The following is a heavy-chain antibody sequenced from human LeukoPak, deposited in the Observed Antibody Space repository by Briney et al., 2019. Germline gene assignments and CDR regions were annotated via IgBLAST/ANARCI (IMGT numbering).Heavy chain of an antibody. D-gene: IGHD5-12*01. CDR3: ARVRGYSGYDRFDP. Sequence: RASVKVSCKASGYTFTSYYMHWVRQAPGQGLEWMGWINPNSGGTNYAQKFQGRVTMTRDTSISTAYMELSRLRSDDTAVYYCARVRGYSGYDRFDPWGQGTLVTVSS. J-gene: IGHJ5*02. CDR1: GYTFTSYY. CDR2: INPNSGGT. V-gene: IGHV1-2*02.